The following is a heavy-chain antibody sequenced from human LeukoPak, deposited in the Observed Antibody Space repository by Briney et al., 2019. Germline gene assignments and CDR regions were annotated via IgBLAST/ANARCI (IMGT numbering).Heavy chain of an antibody. J-gene: IGHJ3*02. CDR3: ARPIKFDCSGGSCYGVPADAFDI. CDR2: XXXXXXX. Sequence: SETLSLTCTVSGGSISSSSYYWGWIRQPPGXXXXXXXXXXXXXXXYYNPSLTSRVPIPVDTSKNPFSLKLSSVTAADTAVYYCARPIKFDCSGGSCYGVPADAFDIWGQGTMVTVSS. D-gene: IGHD2-15*01. CDR1: GGSISSSSYY. V-gene: IGHV4-39*01.